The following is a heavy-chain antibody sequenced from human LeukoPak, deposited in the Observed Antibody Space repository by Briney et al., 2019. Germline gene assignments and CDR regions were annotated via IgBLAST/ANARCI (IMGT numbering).Heavy chain of an antibody. D-gene: IGHD4-17*01. CDR2: ISSSGSTI. Sequence: GGSLRLSCAASGFTFSSYEMNWVRQAPGKGLEWVSYISSSGSTIYYADSVKGRFTISRDSSKNTLFLQMNGLRAEDTAVYYCAKSGPDFGDLPSEYYFDFWGQGTLVTVSS. CDR3: AKSGPDFGDLPSEYYFDF. V-gene: IGHV3-48*03. J-gene: IGHJ4*02. CDR1: GFTFSSYE.